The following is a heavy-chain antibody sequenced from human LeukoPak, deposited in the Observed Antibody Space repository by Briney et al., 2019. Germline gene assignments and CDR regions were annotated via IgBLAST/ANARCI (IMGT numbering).Heavy chain of an antibody. Sequence: NSSETMSLTCTVSGGSTSSYFWSWIRQPPGKGLEWIGYIYYSGSTNYNPSLKSRVTISVDTSKNQFSLKLSSVTAADTAVYYCARLPGATSNVDYWGQGTLVTVSS. D-gene: IGHD1-26*01. CDR2: IYYSGST. CDR3: ARLPGATSNVDY. J-gene: IGHJ4*02. V-gene: IGHV4-59*08. CDR1: GGSTSSYF.